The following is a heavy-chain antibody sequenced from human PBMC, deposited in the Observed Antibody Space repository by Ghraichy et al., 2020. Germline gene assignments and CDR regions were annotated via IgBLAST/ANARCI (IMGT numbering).Heavy chain of an antibody. CDR3: SSGDTFDI. CDR2: INQDGREK. CDR1: GLIFSNYW. D-gene: IGHD3-10*01. V-gene: IGHV3-7*03. Sequence: LPCAASGLIFSNYWMTWVRQAPGKGLEWVANINQDGREKYYVASVKGRFTISRDNAKNSLYLQMNGLRAEDTAVYYCSSGDTFDIWGLGTTVTVS. J-gene: IGHJ3*02.